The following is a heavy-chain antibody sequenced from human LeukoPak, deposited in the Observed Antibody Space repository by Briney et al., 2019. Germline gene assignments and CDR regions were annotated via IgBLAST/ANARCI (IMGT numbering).Heavy chain of an antibody. CDR2: IRYDGSNK. CDR1: GFTFSTYG. V-gene: IGHV3-30*02. J-gene: IGHJ4*02. Sequence: GGSLRLSCAASGFTFSTYGMDWVRQAPGKGLEWVAFIRYDGSNKYYADSVKGRFTISRDNSKNTLYLQMNSLRAEDTAVYYCAKTDDYGSGSYYDYWGQGTLVTVSS. CDR3: AKTDDYGSGSYYDY. D-gene: IGHD3-10*01.